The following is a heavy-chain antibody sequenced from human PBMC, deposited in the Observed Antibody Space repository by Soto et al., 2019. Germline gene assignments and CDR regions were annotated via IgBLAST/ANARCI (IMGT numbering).Heavy chain of an antibody. Sequence: QVQLVESGGGVVQPGRSLRLSCAASGFTFSSFGMHWVRQAPGKGLAWVAVISYDGSHKYYADSLKGRFTISRDNSKNTVSLQVNSLRPEDTAVYYCASNIGIAATGSVIEDYYGMDVWGQGTSVTGYS. CDR1: GFTFSSFG. D-gene: IGHD6-13*01. J-gene: IGHJ6*02. CDR3: ASNIGIAATGSVIEDYYGMDV. CDR2: ISYDGSHK. V-gene: IGHV3-30*03.